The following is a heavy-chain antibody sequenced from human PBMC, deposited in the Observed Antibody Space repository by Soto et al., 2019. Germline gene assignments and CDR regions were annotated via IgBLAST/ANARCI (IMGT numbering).Heavy chain of an antibody. CDR3: ARNYMAVVD. CDR1: GSSISSGSYY. CDR2: IYHSGST. V-gene: IGHV4-31*01. D-gene: IGHD2-15*01. Sequence: QVQLQESGPGLVKPSQTLSLTCTVSGSSISSGSYYWSWIRQHPGKGLEWIGYIYHSGSTYYNPSLKSPATRSLETSRDQFALKLSSVTAAETAVYYCARNYMAVVDWGQGTLVTVSS. J-gene: IGHJ4*02.